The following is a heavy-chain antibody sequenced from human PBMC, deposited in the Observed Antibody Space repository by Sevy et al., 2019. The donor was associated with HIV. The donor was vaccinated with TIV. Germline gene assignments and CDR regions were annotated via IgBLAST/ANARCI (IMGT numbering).Heavy chain of an antibody. CDR3: ANGDYYFDY. CDR1: GFTFRTYG. D-gene: IGHD2-21*02. Sequence: GGSLRLSCAASGFTFRTYGMQWVRQAPGKGLEWVAFIRNDGNNKYYTDSVKGRFTISRDNSKNTLYLHMNSLRAEDTAVYYCANGDYYFDYWGQGTLVTVSS. J-gene: IGHJ4*02. V-gene: IGHV3-30*02. CDR2: IRNDGNNK.